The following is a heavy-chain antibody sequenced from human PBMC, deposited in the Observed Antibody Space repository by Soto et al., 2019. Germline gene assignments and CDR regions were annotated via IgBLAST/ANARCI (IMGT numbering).Heavy chain of an antibody. J-gene: IGHJ4*02. CDR2: IWYDGSNK. CDR1: GFTFSSYG. D-gene: IGHD3-3*01. Sequence: GGSLRLSCAASGFTFSSYGMHWVRQAPGKGLEWVAVIWYDGSNKYYADSVKGRFTTSRDNSKNTLYLQMNSLRAEDTAVYYCARDFPPSGWNYYFDYWGQGTLVTVSS. V-gene: IGHV3-33*01. CDR3: ARDFPPSGWNYYFDY.